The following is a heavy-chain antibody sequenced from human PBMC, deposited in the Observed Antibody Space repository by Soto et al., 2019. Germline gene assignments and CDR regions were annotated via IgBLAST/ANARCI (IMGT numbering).Heavy chain of an antibody. J-gene: IGHJ6*02. CDR3: AKGGRGTYYYHYGMDV. CDR1: GFTFSGYG. CDR2: ISYDGNNK. Sequence: PGGSLRLSCAASGFTFSGYGMHWVRQAPGKGLEWVAVISYDGNNKYYADSVKGRFTISRDNYKNTIYLQMNSLRAEDTAVYYCAKGGRGTYYYHYGMDVWGQGTTVTVSS. D-gene: IGHD1-1*01. V-gene: IGHV3-30*18.